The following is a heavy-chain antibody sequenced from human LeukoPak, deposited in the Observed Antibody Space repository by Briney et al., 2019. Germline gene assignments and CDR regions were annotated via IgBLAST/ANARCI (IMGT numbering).Heavy chain of an antibody. CDR2: ISGSGGST. CDR3: AKGDWSTGGNYYYMDV. CDR1: GFTFSSYA. V-gene: IGHV3-23*01. Sequence: PGGSLRLSCAASGFTFSSYAMSWVRQAPGKGLEWVSAISGSGGSTYYADSVKGRFTISRDNSKNTLYLQMNSLGAEDTAVYYCAKGDWSTGGNYYYMDVWGKGTTVTVSS. J-gene: IGHJ6*03. D-gene: IGHD3-3*01.